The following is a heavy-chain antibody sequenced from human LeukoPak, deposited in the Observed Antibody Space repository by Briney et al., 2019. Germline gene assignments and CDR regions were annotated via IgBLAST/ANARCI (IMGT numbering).Heavy chain of an antibody. V-gene: IGHV3-30*02. CDR3: TAAAGYYFDY. J-gene: IGHJ4*02. CDR2: IRYDGSNK. Sequence: GGSLRLSCAASGFTFSSYEMNWVRQAPGKGLEWVAFIRYDGSNKYYADSVKGRFTISRDNSKNTLYLQMNSLRAEDTAVYYCTAAAGYYFDYWGQGTLVTVSS. D-gene: IGHD6-13*01. CDR1: GFTFSSYE.